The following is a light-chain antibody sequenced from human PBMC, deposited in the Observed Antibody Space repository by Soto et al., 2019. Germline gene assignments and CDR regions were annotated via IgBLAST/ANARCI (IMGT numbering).Light chain of an antibody. CDR1: QSVSNNY. Sequence: IGLRQAPGTPSFSPGERATPSFMASQSVSNNYLAWYQQKPGQAPRRLIYGASSRATGIPDRFSGSGSGTDFTLTISRLEPEDFAVYYCQQYSTSPTFGEGTRLEIK. CDR3: QQYSTSPT. CDR2: GAS. V-gene: IGKV3-20*01. J-gene: IGKJ5*01.